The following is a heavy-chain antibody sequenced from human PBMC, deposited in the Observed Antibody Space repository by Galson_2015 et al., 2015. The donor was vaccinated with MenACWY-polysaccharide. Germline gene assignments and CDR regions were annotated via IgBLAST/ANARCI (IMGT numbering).Heavy chain of an antibody. Sequence: SVKVSCKASGYTFTSYDINWVRQATGQGLEWMGWMNPNSGNTGYAQKFQGRVTMTRNTSISTAYMELSSLRSEDTAVYYCARGRDYDFWGGYPPDYYYMDVWGKGTTVTVSS. D-gene: IGHD3-3*01. CDR1: GYTFTSYD. CDR3: ARGRDYDFWGGYPPDYYYMDV. J-gene: IGHJ6*03. CDR2: MNPNSGNT. V-gene: IGHV1-8*01.